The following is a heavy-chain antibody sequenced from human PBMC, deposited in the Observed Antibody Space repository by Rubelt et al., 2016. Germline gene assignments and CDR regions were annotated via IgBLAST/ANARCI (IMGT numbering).Heavy chain of an antibody. CDR3: ARGYSDYDPFDY. CDR1: GGSINSGGYY. CDR2: VYYSGST. Sequence: QVQLQESGPGLVKPSQTLSLTCTVSGGSINSGGYYWSWIRQHPGKGLEWIGYVYYSGSTYYNPSLKSRVTISVDTSKNQFALKLSSVTAADTAVYYCARGYSDYDPFDYWGQGTLVTVSS. D-gene: IGHD5-12*01. J-gene: IGHJ4*02. V-gene: IGHV4-31*03.